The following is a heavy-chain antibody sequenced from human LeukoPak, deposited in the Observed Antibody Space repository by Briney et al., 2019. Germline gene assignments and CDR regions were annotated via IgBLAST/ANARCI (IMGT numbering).Heavy chain of an antibody. J-gene: IGHJ4*02. Sequence: PSETLSLTCAVYGGSFSGYYWSWIRQPPGKGLEWIGEINHSGSTNYNPSLKSRVTISVDTSKNQFSLKLSSVTAADTAVYYCARGGYHYDSSGYLDYWGQGTLVTVSS. CDR1: GGSFSGYY. CDR3: ARGGYHYDSSGYLDY. D-gene: IGHD3-22*01. V-gene: IGHV4-34*01. CDR2: INHSGST.